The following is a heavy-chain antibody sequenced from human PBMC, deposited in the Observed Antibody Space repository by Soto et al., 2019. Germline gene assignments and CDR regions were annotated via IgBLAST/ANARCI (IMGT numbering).Heavy chain of an antibody. V-gene: IGHV3-23*01. D-gene: IGHD6-13*01. CDR1: GFQLSSCA. CDR3: AKRQAPAGAYEH. Sequence: EVQLLESGGGLVQPGGSLKISCAASGFQLSSCAMSWVRQAPGKGLEWVSGINEGDGATNYLDSVRGRFTNSRDNSKNTLYLEMNSLRVEDTAIYYCAKRQAPAGAYEHWGQGILVIVSS. J-gene: IGHJ1*01. CDR2: INEGDGAT.